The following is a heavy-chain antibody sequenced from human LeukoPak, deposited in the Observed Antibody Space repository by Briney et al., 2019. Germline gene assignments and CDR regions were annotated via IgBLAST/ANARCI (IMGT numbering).Heavy chain of an antibody. Sequence: ASVKVSCKASGYTFTGYHVHWVRQAPGHGLEWMGRIIPILGIANYAQRFQGRVTITADKSTSTAYMELSSLRSEDTAVYYCAAMETGAYWGQGTLVTVSS. V-gene: IGHV1-69*02. D-gene: IGHD1-1*01. CDR1: GYTFTGYH. CDR2: IIPILGIA. CDR3: AAMETGAY. J-gene: IGHJ4*02.